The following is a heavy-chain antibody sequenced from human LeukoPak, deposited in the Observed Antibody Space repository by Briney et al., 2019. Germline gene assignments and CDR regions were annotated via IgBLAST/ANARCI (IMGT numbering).Heavy chain of an antibody. V-gene: IGHV3-30*02. Sequence: GGSLRLSCVTSGFPLSTYGVHWVRQAPGSGLEWLAYIHYDGYTTNYADSVKGRFTISRENSKNTLYLQMNSLRTEDTAVYYCAKDVAYTFDYWGQGTLVTVSS. CDR3: AKDVAYTFDY. CDR2: IHYDGYTT. D-gene: IGHD3-16*01. CDR1: GFPLSTYG. J-gene: IGHJ4*02.